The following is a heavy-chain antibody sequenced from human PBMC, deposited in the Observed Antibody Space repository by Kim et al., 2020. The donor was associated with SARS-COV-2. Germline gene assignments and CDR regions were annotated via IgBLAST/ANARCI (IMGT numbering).Heavy chain of an antibody. J-gene: IGHJ6*02. Sequence: SETLSLSCAVYGGSFSGYHWSWIRQPPGKGLEWIGEINNSGSINYNPSLKSRVTISIDTSKNQFSLKLTSVTAAATGFYFCARGRAGVVTSPILGIGPHYDDFTMDVWGHGTTVTVSS. V-gene: IGHV4-34*01. CDR2: INNSGSI. CDR3: ARGRAGVVTSPILGIGPHYDDFTMDV. CDR1: GGSFSGYH. D-gene: IGHD3-10*01.